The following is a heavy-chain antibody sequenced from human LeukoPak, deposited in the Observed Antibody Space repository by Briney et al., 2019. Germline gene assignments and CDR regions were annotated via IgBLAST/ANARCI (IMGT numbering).Heavy chain of an antibody. Sequence: GGSLRLSCAASGFTFSSYGMHWVRQAPGKGLEWVAVIWYDGSSKYYADSVKGLFTIYRDNSKNTLYLQMNSLRAEDTAVYYCARERGYSYGFCFDYWGQGTLVTVSS. CDR2: IWYDGSSK. CDR1: GFTFSSYG. V-gene: IGHV3-33*01. D-gene: IGHD5-18*01. CDR3: ARERGYSYGFCFDY. J-gene: IGHJ4*02.